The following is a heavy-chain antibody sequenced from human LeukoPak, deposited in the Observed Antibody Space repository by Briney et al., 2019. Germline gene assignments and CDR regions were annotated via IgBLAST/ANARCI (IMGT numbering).Heavy chain of an antibody. CDR2: ISGSGGST. CDR3: AKGRGYCTGGSCYSDY. V-gene: IGHV3-23*01. Sequence: GGSLRLSCAASGFTFSSYAMSWVRQAPGKGLEWVSTISGSGGSTFYADSVKGRFTISRDNSKNTLYLQMNSLRVEDTAIYYCAKGRGYCTGGSCYSDYWGQGTLVTVSS. J-gene: IGHJ4*02. D-gene: IGHD2-15*01. CDR1: GFTFSSYA.